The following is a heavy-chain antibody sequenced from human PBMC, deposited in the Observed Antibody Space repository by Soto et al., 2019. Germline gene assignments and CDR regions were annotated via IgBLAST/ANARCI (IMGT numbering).Heavy chain of an antibody. CDR3: ARDDRSSSVCFDN. CDR2: IIPIFGTP. CDR1: GGSFSSYA. Sequence: QVQLVQSGAEVKKPGSSVKVSCKASGGSFSSYAISWVRQAPGQGLEWMGGIIPIFGTPSYAQKFQCRVTITADESTSTAYMELRTLRSEDTAVYYCARDDRSSSVCFDNWGQRTLVTVSS. D-gene: IGHD6-6*01. J-gene: IGHJ4*02. V-gene: IGHV1-69*01.